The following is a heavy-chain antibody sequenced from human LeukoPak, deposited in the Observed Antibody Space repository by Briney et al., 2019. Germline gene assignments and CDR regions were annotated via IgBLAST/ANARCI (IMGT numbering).Heavy chain of an antibody. J-gene: IGHJ4*02. CDR2: IYYSGST. CDR3: ARDPYRAIAAGYYFDY. D-gene: IGHD6-13*01. V-gene: IGHV4-39*07. Sequence: SETLSLTCTVSGGSISSSSYYWGWIRQPPGKGLEWIGSIYYSGSTYYNPSLKSRVTISVDTSKNQFSLKLSSVTAADTAVYYCARDPYRAIAAGYYFDYWGQGTLVTVSS. CDR1: GGSISSSSYY.